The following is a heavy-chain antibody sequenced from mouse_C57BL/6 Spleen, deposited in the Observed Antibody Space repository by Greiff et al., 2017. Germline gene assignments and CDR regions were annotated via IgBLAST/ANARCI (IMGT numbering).Heavy chain of an antibody. CDR1: GYTFTSYW. Sequence: QVQLQQPGAELVRPGTSVKLSCKASGYTFTSYWMHWVKQRPGQGLEWIGVIDPSAGYTNYNQKFKGKATLTVDTSSSTAYMQLSSLTSEDSAVYYCARGGSSPYYAMDYWGQGTSVTVSS. V-gene: IGHV1-59*01. D-gene: IGHD1-1*01. J-gene: IGHJ4*01. CDR3: ARGGSSPYYAMDY. CDR2: IDPSAGYT.